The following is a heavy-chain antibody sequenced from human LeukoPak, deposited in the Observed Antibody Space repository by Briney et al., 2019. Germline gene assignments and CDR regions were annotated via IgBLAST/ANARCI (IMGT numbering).Heavy chain of an antibody. Sequence: PSETLSLTCTVSGRSISGSYWSWIRQPPGKALEYIGQIHYSGSPNYNPSLESRITISVDSSKNQFSLKVRSATAADTAVYYCAKFDVNFNLEVWGQGTTVTVSS. CDR1: GRSISGSY. D-gene: IGHD3-9*01. CDR2: IHYSGSP. CDR3: AKFDVNFNLEV. J-gene: IGHJ6*02. V-gene: IGHV4-59*01.